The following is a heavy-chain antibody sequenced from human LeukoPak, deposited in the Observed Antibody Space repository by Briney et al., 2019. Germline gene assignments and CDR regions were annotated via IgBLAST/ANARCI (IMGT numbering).Heavy chain of an antibody. V-gene: IGHV1-69*05. J-gene: IGHJ5*02. CDR2: IIPIFGTA. CDR3: ARGGWYYYGSGSSNWFDP. D-gene: IGHD3-10*01. CDR1: GGTFSSYA. Sequence: SVKVSCKASGGTFSSYAISWVRQAPGQGLEWMGRIIPIFGTANYAQKFQGRVAITTDESTSTAYMELSSLRSEDTAVYYCARGGWYYYGSGSSNWFDPWGKGTLVTVSS.